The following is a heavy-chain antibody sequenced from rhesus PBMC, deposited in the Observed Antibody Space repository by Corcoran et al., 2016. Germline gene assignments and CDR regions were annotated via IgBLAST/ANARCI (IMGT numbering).Heavy chain of an antibody. CDR2: IYGSSGST. J-gene: IGHJ4*01. V-gene: IGHV4-127*01. Sequence: QLQLQESGPGLVKPSETLSLTCAVSGYSISSGYDWSWIRQPPGKGLEWRGYIYGSSGSTNYNPSLKNRVTISKDASKNQFSLKLSAVTAADTAVYYCARVTVAANPLYYFDYWGQGVLVTVSS. CDR3: ARVTVAANPLYYFDY. D-gene: IGHD4-29*01. CDR1: GYSISSGYD.